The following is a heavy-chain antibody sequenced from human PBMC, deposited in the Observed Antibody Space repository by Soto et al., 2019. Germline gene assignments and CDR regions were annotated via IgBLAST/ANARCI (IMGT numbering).Heavy chain of an antibody. CDR1: GGSISSGGYA. CDR2: IYNSGYT. D-gene: IGHD1-7*01. J-gene: IGHJ5*02. V-gene: IGHV4-30-2*01. Sequence: ASETLSLTCVVSGGSISSGGYAWNWIRQPPGKGLEWIGYIYNSGYTSYNPSLKSRVTISVDKSKNQFSLKLSFVTAADTAVYYCARDSLTGNYFDPWGQGTLVTVSS. CDR3: ARDSLTGNYFDP.